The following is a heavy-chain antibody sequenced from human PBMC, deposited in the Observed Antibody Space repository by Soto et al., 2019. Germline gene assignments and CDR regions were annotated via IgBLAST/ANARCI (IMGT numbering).Heavy chain of an antibody. Sequence: EVQLLESGGGLVQPGGSLRLSCAASGFTLSIFAMSWVRQAPGKGLEWVSAISGGGDSTYYADSVKGRFTVSRDNSKNTVFLQVSSLRAEDTALYYCAKPHTLTSGLDAFDILGQGTMVTVSS. J-gene: IGHJ3*02. CDR1: GFTLSIFA. V-gene: IGHV3-23*01. D-gene: IGHD3-16*01. CDR3: AKPHTLTSGLDAFDI. CDR2: ISGGGDST.